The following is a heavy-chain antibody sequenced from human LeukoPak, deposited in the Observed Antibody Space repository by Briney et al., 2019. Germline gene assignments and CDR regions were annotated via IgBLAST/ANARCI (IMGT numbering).Heavy chain of an antibody. CDR3: ARQDGDYPLYYFDY. CDR2: IYYSGST. D-gene: IGHD4-17*01. Sequence: SETLSLTCTVSGGSISSYYWSWIRQPPGKGLEWIGYIYYSGSTNYNPSLKSRVTISVDTSKNQFSLKLSSVTAADTAVCYCARQDGDYPLYYFDYWGQGTLVTVSS. J-gene: IGHJ4*02. V-gene: IGHV4-59*01. CDR1: GGSISSYY.